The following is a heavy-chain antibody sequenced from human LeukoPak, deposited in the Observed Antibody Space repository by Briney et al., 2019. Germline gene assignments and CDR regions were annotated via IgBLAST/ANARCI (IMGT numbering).Heavy chain of an antibody. V-gene: IGHV3-7*01. CDR1: GFTFSSYG. CDR2: IKQDGSEK. J-gene: IGHJ4*02. CDR3: ARDSNDFWSYYFDY. D-gene: IGHD3-3*01. Sequence: PGRSLRLSCAASGFTFSSYGMHWVRQAPGKGLEWVANIKQDGSEKYYVDSVKGRFTISRDNAKNSLYLQMNSLRAEDTAVYYCARDSNDFWSYYFDYWGQGTLVTVSS.